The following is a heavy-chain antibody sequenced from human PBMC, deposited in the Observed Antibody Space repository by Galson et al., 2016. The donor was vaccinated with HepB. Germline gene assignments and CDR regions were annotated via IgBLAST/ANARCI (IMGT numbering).Heavy chain of an antibody. CDR1: SGTFNNHA. J-gene: IGHJ6*02. CDR2: IIFIFGIT. Sequence: SVKVSCKASSGTFNNHAFSWVRQAPGQGLEWMGGIIFIFGITHYAQQFQGRVTITADKSTSTVYMELSSLKSDDTAMYYCARGWTTFGEGMTFFYGMDFWGQGTAVTVSS. CDR3: ARGWTTFGEGMTFFYGMDF. D-gene: IGHD3-3*01. V-gene: IGHV1-69*10.